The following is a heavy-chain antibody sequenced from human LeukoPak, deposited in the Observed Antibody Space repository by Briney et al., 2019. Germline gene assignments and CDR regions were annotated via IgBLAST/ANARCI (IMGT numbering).Heavy chain of an antibody. Sequence: GESLKISCKGSGYSFTDYWIGWVRQMPGKGLEWMGIIYPGDSDTRYSPSFQGQVTISADKSINTAYPQWSSLQASDTAMYYCARHTVESGDYWGQGTLVTVSS. D-gene: IGHD1-1*01. J-gene: IGHJ4*02. V-gene: IGHV5-51*01. CDR1: GYSFTDYW. CDR3: ARHTVESGDY. CDR2: IYPGDSDT.